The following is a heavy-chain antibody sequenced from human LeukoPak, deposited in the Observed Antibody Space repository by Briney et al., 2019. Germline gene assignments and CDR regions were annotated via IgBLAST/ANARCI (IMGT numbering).Heavy chain of an antibody. CDR1: GGSFSGYY. D-gene: IGHD3-10*01. Sequence: PSETLSLTCAVYGGSFSGYYWSWIRQPPGKGLEWIGEINHSGSTNYNPSLKSRVTISVDTSKNQFSLKLSSVTAADTAVYYCARRPNYYGSGSYYERDAFDIWGQGPMVTVSS. V-gene: IGHV4-34*01. CDR3: ARRPNYYGSGSYYERDAFDI. J-gene: IGHJ3*02. CDR2: INHSGST.